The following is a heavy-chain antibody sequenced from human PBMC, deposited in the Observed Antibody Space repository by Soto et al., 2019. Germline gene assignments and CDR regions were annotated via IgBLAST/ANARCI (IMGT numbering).Heavy chain of an antibody. J-gene: IGHJ5*02. CDR3: AKEPPGQLGP. V-gene: IGHV3-21*04. CDR2: ISSSRTYI. Sequence: GGSLRLSCAASGFTFSSYSMNWVRQAPGRGLEWVSSISSSRTYIYYADSVKGRFTISRDNAKNTLYLQMNSLRAEDTAVYYCAKEPPGQLGPWGQGTLVTVSS. CDR1: GFTFSSYS. D-gene: IGHD6-13*01.